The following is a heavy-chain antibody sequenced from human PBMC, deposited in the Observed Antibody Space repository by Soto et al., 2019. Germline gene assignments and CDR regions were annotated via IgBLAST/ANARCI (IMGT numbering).Heavy chain of an antibody. CDR1: GFSFSNYW. CDR2: LNQDGSEI. J-gene: IGHJ4*02. Sequence: EVQLVESGGGLVQPGGSLRLSCVASGFSFSNYWMSWVRQAPGKGLEWVANLNQDGSEINYVDSVKGRFAISRDNAKNSLLLQINSLRAEDIAVYYCARDRGYSTFDCWGQGTLVTVSS. V-gene: IGHV3-7*01. CDR3: ARDRGYSTFDC. D-gene: IGHD3-22*01.